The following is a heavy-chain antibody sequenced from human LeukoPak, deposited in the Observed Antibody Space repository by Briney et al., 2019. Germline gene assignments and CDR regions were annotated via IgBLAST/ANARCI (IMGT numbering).Heavy chain of an antibody. CDR3: AGERGEENSSGWYKTNFFYN. CDR1: GGSVSDFY. CDR2: GDYSGGT. D-gene: IGHD6-19*01. Sequence: SETLSLTCGVQGGSVSDFYWAWIRQPPGKGLEWIATGDYSGGTYYNPSLESRVAISADMSKNQISLQLTSVTGANTAVYYCAGERGEENSSGWYKTNFFYNWGQGIRVTVSS. V-gene: IGHV4-34*11. J-gene: IGHJ4*02.